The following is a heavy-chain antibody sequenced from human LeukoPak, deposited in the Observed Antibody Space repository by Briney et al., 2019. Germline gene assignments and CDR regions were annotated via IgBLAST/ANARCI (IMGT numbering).Heavy chain of an antibody. Sequence: KSGGSLRLSCAASGFTFSSYSMNWVRQAPGKGLEWVSSISSSSSYIYYADSVKGRFTISRDNAKNSLYLQMNSLGAEDTAVYYCAGDPSGSYFLPSLDYWGQGTLVTVSS. V-gene: IGHV3-21*01. CDR1: GFTFSSYS. D-gene: IGHD1-26*01. CDR3: AGDPSGSYFLPSLDY. CDR2: ISSSSSYI. J-gene: IGHJ4*02.